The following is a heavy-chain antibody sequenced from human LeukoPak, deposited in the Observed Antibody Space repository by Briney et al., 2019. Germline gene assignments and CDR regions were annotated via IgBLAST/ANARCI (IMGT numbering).Heavy chain of an antibody. J-gene: IGHJ6*02. D-gene: IGHD6-13*01. CDR1: GFTFSSYG. CDR2: IWYDGSNK. V-gene: IGHV3-30*02. Sequence: GGSLRLSCAASGFTFSSYGMHWVRQAPGKGLEWVAVIWYDGSNKYYADSVKGRFTISRDNSKNTLYLQMNSLRAEDTAVYYCAKGRVVAAAGLSAKDGMDVWGQGTTVTVSS. CDR3: AKGRVVAAAGLSAKDGMDV.